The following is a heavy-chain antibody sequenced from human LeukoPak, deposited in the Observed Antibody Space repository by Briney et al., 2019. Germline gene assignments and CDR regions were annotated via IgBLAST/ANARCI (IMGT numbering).Heavy chain of an antibody. V-gene: IGHV1-18*01. CDR3: ARGLPITMVRGENYYMDV. D-gene: IGHD3-10*01. CDR2: ISAYNGNT. CDR1: GYTFTSYG. Sequence: ASVKVSCKASGYTFTSYGISWVRQAPGQGLERMVWISAYNGNTNYAQKLQGRVTMTTDTSTSTAYMKLRSLRSDDTAVYYCARGLPITMVRGENYYMDVWGKGTTVTVSS. J-gene: IGHJ6*03.